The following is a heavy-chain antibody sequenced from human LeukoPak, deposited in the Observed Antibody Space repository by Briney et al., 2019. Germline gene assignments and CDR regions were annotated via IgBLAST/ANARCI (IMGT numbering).Heavy chain of an antibody. CDR1: GFTFSSYE. V-gene: IGHV3-48*03. CDR3: GRYSRITPSRDFDS. Sequence: GGSLRLSCAASGFTFSSYEMNWVRQAPGKELEWGSYISSGGSGMYYAHSVKGRFTISRDNAKNSLFLQMNSLRVEDTAVYYFGRYSRITPSRDFDSWGQGTLVTVSS. J-gene: IGHJ4*02. D-gene: IGHD2-15*01. CDR2: ISSGGSGM.